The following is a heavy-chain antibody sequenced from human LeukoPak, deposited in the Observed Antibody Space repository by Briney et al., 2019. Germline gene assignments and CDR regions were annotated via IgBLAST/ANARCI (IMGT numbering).Heavy chain of an antibody. D-gene: IGHD6-13*01. CDR2: IRSKAYGGTT. CDR1: GFTFSTYA. J-gene: IGHJ4*02. Sequence: PGGSLRLSCAASGFTFSTYAMSWVRQAPGKGLEWVGFIRSKAYGGTTEYAASVKGRFTISRDDSKSIAYLQMNSLKTEDTAVYYCTRDISGLIAAAGSDYWGQGTLVTVSS. CDR3: TRDISGLIAAAGSDY. V-gene: IGHV3-49*04.